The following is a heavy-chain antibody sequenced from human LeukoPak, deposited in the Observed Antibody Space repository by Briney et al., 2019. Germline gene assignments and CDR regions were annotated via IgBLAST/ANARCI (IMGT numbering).Heavy chain of an antibody. CDR1: GFTFNSYT. V-gene: IGHV3-21*01. CDR3: AKESGHCGADCLARNDY. D-gene: IGHD2-21*02. CDR2: INTRSSNI. Sequence: GGSLRLSCAASGFTFNSYTMSWVRQAPGKGLEWVSSINTRSSNIYYADSMKGRFTVSRDNTKNSLYLQMNSLRAEDTAVYFCAKESGHCGADCLARNDYWGQGTLVTVSS. J-gene: IGHJ4*02.